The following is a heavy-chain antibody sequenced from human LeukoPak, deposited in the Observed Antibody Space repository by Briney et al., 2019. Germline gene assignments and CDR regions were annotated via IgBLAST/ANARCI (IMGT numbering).Heavy chain of an antibody. V-gene: IGHV3-23*01. CDR1: GLTFSSYG. D-gene: IGHD3-10*01. Sequence: GGSLRLSCAASGLTFSSYGMSWVRQAPGKGLEWVSAIRGSGGSTYYADSVKGRFTISRDNSKNTLYLQIYSLRAEDTAVYYCAKEVDDNGSGSYYQTFDYWGQGTLVTVSS. CDR3: AKEVDDNGSGSYYQTFDY. CDR2: IRGSGGST. J-gene: IGHJ4*02.